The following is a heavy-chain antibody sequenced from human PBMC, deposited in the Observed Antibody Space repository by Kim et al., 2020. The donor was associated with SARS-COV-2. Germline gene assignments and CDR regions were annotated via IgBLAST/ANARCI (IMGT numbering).Heavy chain of an antibody. V-gene: IGHV4-4*02. CDR3: ARDLRGAVAGKYFQH. Sequence: PTLNSRVTISVDKSKNQLALKLSSVTAADTAVYYCARDLRGAVAGKYFQHWGQGALVTVSS. D-gene: IGHD6-19*01. J-gene: IGHJ1*01.